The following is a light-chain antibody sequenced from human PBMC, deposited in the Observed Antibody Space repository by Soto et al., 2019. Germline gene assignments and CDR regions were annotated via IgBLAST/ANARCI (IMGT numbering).Light chain of an antibody. CDR2: GAS. CDR1: QSVNSDY. J-gene: IGKJ5*01. CDR3: LHYGGSPLT. V-gene: IGKV3-20*01. Sequence: EIVLTQFPGTLSLSPGERATLSCRASQSVNSDYLAWFQQKPGQAPRLLIYGASTRTTGIPDRFSGSGSGTDFTLTIGRLEPGDFAVYYCLHYGGSPLTFGQGTRLEI.